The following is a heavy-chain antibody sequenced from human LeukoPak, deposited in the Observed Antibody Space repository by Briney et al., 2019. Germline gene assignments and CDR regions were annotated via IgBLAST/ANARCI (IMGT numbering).Heavy chain of an antibody. CDR1: GFTFSSYG. CDR2: IRYDGSNK. Sequence: GGSLRLSCAASGFTFSSYGMHWVRQAPGKGLEWVAFIRYDGSNKYYADSVKGRFTISRDNSKNTLYLQMNSLRAEDTAVYYCAKDGELSDVFDYWGQGTLVTLSS. CDR3: AKDGELSDVFDY. J-gene: IGHJ4*02. D-gene: IGHD3-16*02. V-gene: IGHV3-30*02.